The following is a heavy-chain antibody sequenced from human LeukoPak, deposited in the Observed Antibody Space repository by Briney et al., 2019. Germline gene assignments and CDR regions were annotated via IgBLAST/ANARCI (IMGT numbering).Heavy chain of an antibody. V-gene: IGHV3-7*01. J-gene: IGHJ4*02. CDR2: IKHDESEK. CDR1: GFSFNSDW. Sequence: GSLRLSCAASGFSFNSDWMDWVRQAPGKGLEWVANIKHDESEKNYLDSVKGRFTISRDNAQNSLHLQMNGLRVEDTAVYYCTRRLDDWGQGTLVTVSS. D-gene: IGHD3-16*01. CDR3: TRRLDD.